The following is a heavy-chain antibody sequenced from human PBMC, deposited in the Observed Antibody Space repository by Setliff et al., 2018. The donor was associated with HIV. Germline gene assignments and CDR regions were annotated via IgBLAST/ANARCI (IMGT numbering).Heavy chain of an antibody. V-gene: IGHV4-39*02. J-gene: IGHJ4*02. D-gene: IGHD1-20*01. CDR1: GGSISSSSYY. CDR2: IYYSGST. Sequence: SETLSLTCTVSGGSISSSSYYWGWIRQPPGKGLEWIGNIYYSGSTYYNPSLKSRVTISVDTSKNHFSLKLSSVTAADTAVYYCARLNNGAHYFHFDYWGQGTLVTVSS. CDR3: ARLNNGAHYFHFDY.